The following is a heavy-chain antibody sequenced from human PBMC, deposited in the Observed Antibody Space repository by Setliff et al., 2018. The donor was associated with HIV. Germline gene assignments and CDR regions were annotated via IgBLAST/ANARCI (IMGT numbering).Heavy chain of an antibody. CDR3: ATGRHYYDSSDYPANPFDV. D-gene: IGHD3-22*01. CDR1: GGTFINSA. J-gene: IGHJ3*01. V-gene: IGHV1-69*13. CDR2: IIPIFNTG. Sequence: SVKVSCKASGGTFINSAFTWVRQAPGQRLEWMGSIIPIFNTGNYAQKFQNRVTITADESTSTAYMELSSLRSEDTAAYFCATGRHYYDSSDYPANPFDVWGQGTMVTVSS.